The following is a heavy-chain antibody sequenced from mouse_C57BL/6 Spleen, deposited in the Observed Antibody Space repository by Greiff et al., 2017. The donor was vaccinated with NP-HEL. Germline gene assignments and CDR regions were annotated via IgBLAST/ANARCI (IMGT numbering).Heavy chain of an antibody. D-gene: IGHD1-1*01. CDR2: IYPGDGDT. CDR3: AREILITTVVPYFDY. Sequence: VMLVESGPELVKPGASVKISCKASGYEFSSSWMNWVKQRPGKGLEWIGRIYPGDGDTNYNGKFKGKATLTADKSSSTAYMQLSSLTSEDSAVYFCAREILITTVVPYFDYWGQGTTLTVSS. CDR1: GYEFSSSW. J-gene: IGHJ2*01. V-gene: IGHV1-82*01.